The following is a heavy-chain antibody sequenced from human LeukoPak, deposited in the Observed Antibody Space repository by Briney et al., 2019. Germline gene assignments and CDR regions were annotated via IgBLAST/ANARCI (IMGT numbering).Heavy chain of an antibody. CDR3: ARGGYYDSSGYYEVLGY. Sequence: PSETLSLTCTVSGGSISSYYWSWIRQPPGKGLEWIGYIYYSGSTNYNPSLKSRVTIPVDTSKNQFSLKLSSVTAADTAVYYCARGGYYDSSGYYEVLGYWGQGTLVTVSS. CDR2: IYYSGST. CDR1: GGSISSYY. D-gene: IGHD3-22*01. J-gene: IGHJ4*02. V-gene: IGHV4-59*01.